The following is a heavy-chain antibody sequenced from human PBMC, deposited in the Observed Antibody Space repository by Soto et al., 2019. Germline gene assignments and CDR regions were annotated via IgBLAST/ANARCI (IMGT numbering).Heavy chain of an antibody. V-gene: IGHV4-59*08. D-gene: IGHD6-19*01. CDR2: ISNSGST. J-gene: IGHJ4*02. Sequence: QVQLQESGPGLVKPSETLSLTCTVSGGSISNYYWCWIRQPPGKGLEWIGYISNSGSTHYIPSLESRVTISVDSSKNLSSLRLSSVTAADTAVYYCARHIPRAGTVFDYWGQGTLVTVSS. CDR1: GGSISNYY. CDR3: ARHIPRAGTVFDY.